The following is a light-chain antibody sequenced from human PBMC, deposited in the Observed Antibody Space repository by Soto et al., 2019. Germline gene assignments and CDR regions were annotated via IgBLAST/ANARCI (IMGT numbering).Light chain of an antibody. J-gene: IGKJ1*01. V-gene: IGKV3-20*01. CDR1: QIVTNNN. Sequence: EIVLTHSPGTLSLSPGERATLSCRASQIVTNNNLAWYQQKPGQAPRLVIYGASNRATGVPDRFSASGSGTDFPLTISRLEPEDFAVYYWQQYAKAPLTFGQGTKVEMK. CDR3: QQYAKAPLT. CDR2: GAS.